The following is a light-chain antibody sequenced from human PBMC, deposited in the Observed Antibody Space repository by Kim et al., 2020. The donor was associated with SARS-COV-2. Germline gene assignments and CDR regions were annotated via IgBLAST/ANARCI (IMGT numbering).Light chain of an antibody. Sequence: EIVLTQSPGTLSLSPGERATLSCRASQSLSSNSLVWYQQKPGQAPRLLISGASSRATGIPDRFSGSGSGADFTLTISRLKPDDFAVYYCQQNSSSPFIFGQGTKLEI. J-gene: IGKJ2*01. CDR3: QQNSSSPFI. CDR1: QSLSSNS. CDR2: GAS. V-gene: IGKV3-20*01.